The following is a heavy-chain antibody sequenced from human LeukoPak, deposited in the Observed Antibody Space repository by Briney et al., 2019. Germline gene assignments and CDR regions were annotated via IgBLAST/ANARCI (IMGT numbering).Heavy chain of an antibody. V-gene: IGHV3-7*01. CDR2: INRDGSKK. Sequence: GGSLRLSCTASGFTISTYWMSWVRQAPGKGLEWVANINRDGSKKYYVDSVKGRFTISRDNSKNTLYLQMNSLRAEDTAVYYCARDPREYSSSWVYYYYYGMDVWGQGTTVTVSS. CDR1: GFTISTYW. D-gene: IGHD6-6*01. CDR3: ARDPREYSSSWVYYYYYGMDV. J-gene: IGHJ6*02.